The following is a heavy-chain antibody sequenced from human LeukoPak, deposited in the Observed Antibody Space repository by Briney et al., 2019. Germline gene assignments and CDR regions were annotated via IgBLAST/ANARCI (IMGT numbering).Heavy chain of an antibody. CDR1: GYSFTSYW. J-gene: IGHJ4*02. CDR3: ARRQAVAALGEFDY. Sequence: GEPLKISCKASGYSFTSYWIGWVRQLPGKGLEGMGITYTGDANTRYSPSFQGQVTISADKSISTAYLQWSSLKASDTAMYYCARRQAVAALGEFDYWGQGTLVTASS. V-gene: IGHV5-51*01. D-gene: IGHD6-19*01. CDR2: TYTGDANT.